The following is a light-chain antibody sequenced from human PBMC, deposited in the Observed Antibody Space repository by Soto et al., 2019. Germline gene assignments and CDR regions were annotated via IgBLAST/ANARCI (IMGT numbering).Light chain of an antibody. V-gene: IGLV2-23*01. CDR2: EDI. CDR1: SSDVGRYNL. CDR3: CSYAGGTSVV. J-gene: IGLJ2*01. Sequence: QSALTQPASVSGSPGQSITIACTGSSSDVGRYNLVSWYQQHPGKAPKLVIYEDIERPSGVSHRFSGSKSGNTASLTISGLRIEDGADYYCCSYAGGTSVVFGGGTRLTVL.